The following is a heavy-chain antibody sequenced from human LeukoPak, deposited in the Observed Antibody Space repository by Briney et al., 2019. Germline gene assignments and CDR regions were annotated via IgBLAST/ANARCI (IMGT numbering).Heavy chain of an antibody. CDR2: INPNSGGT. CDR3: ASELQTGYDYYFDY. Sequence: ASVTVPLMASGYTFTGYYMHWVRQAPGQGLEWVGWINPNSGGTNYAQKFQGRVTMTRDTSISTAYMELSRLRSDDTAVYYCASELQTGYDYYFDYWGKGVLVSSSS. J-gene: IGHJ4*02. V-gene: IGHV1-2*02. D-gene: IGHD5-12*01. CDR1: GYTFTGYY.